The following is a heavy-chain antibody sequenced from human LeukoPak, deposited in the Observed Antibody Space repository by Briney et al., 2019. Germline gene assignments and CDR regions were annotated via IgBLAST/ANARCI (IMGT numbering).Heavy chain of an antibody. J-gene: IGHJ5*02. CDR1: GFTLSNYG. V-gene: IGHV3-30*02. CDR3: AKDSQGYGSLAGFDP. D-gene: IGHD6-13*01. Sequence: PGGSLRLSCAASGFTLSNYGMHWVRQAPGKGLEWVAFIRSDGGNGYYTDSVKGRFTISRDNSKNTLYLQMNSLRAEDTAVYYCAKDSQGYGSLAGFDPWGQGTLVTVSS. CDR2: IRSDGGNG.